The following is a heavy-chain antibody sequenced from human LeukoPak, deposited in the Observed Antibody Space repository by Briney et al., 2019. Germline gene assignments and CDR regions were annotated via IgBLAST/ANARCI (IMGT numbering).Heavy chain of an antibody. CDR1: DGSFSTYS. J-gene: IGHJ4*02. CDR2: IYYSGST. Sequence: SETLSLTCTVSDGSFSTYSWSWIRQPPGKGLEWIGYIYYSGSTAYNPSLKSPVTISVGKSKTQFSLKLSSVTAPDTAVYYCARVPWGWSIDSWGQGTLVTASS. V-gene: IGHV4-59*01. CDR3: ARVPWGWSIDS. D-gene: IGHD7-27*01.